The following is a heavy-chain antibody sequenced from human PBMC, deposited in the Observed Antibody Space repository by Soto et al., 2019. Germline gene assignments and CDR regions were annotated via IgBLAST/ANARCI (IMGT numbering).Heavy chain of an antibody. CDR1: GGSVRTGSYH. CDR2: IPNNGSP. V-gene: IGHV4-61*01. Sequence: ETLSLTCSVSGGSVRTGSYHWSWIRQPPGKGLEWIGFIPNNGSPDYNPSLKSRVVVSIDRSKNQFSLKVNSVTAADAAVYFCARIGWGGDSWGQGTLVTVSS. J-gene: IGHJ4*02. CDR3: ARIGWGGDS. D-gene: IGHD7-27*01.